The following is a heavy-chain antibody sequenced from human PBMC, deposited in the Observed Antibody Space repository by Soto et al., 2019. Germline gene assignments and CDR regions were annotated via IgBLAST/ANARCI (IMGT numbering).Heavy chain of an antibody. V-gene: IGHV5-10-1*01. D-gene: IGHD6-13*01. J-gene: IGHJ6*02. Sequence: PGESLKISCKGSGYSFTSYWISWVRQMPGKGLEWMGRIDPSDSYTNYSPSFQGHVTISADKSISTAYLQWSSLKASDTAMYYCATNVAGLAAAALYGMDVWGQGTTVTVSS. CDR2: IDPSDSYT. CDR1: GYSFTSYW. CDR3: ATNVAGLAAAALYGMDV.